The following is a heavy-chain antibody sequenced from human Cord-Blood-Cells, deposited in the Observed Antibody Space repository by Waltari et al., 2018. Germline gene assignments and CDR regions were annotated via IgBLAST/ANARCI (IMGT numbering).Heavy chain of an antibody. J-gene: IGHJ4*02. CDR2: IYSGGST. CDR3: ARLDSSSWSHFDY. CDR1: GFTVSSNY. V-gene: IGHV3-53*01. D-gene: IGHD6-13*01. Sequence: EVQLVESGGGLIQPGGSLSLSCAASGFTVSSNYMSWVRQAPGKGLEWVSVIYSGGSTYYADSVKGRFTISRDNSKNTLYLQMNSLGAEDTAVYYCARLDSSSWSHFDYWGQGTLVTVSS.